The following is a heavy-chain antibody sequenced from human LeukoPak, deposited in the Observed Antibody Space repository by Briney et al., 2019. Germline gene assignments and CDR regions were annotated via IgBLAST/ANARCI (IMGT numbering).Heavy chain of an antibody. CDR2: ISAYNGNT. J-gene: IGHJ5*02. V-gene: IGHV1-18*01. D-gene: IGHD5-12*01. CDR3: ARWRRGGRGYSGYAMGDWFDP. CDR1: GYTFTSYG. Sequence: ASVKVSCKASGYTFTSYGISWVRQAPGQGLEWMGWISAYNGNTNYAQKLQGRVTMTTDTSTSTAYMEPRSLRSDDTAVYYCARWRRGGRGYSGYAMGDWFDPWGQGTLVTVSS.